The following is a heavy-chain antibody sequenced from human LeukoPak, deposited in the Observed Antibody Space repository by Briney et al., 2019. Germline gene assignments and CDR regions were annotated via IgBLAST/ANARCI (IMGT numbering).Heavy chain of an antibody. Sequence: GGSLRLSCAASGFTFSSYAMSWVRRAPGKGLEWVSAISGSGGSTYYADSVKGRFTISRDNSKNTLYLQMNSLRAEDTAVYYCAKAFGHIVVVIALDYWGQGTLVTVSS. D-gene: IGHD2-21*01. V-gene: IGHV3-23*01. CDR1: GFTFSSYA. J-gene: IGHJ4*02. CDR2: ISGSGGST. CDR3: AKAFGHIVVVIALDY.